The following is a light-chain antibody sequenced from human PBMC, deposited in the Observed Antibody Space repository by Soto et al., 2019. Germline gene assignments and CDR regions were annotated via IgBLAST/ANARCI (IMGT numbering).Light chain of an antibody. V-gene: IGKV3-15*01. J-gene: IGKJ1*01. Sequence: EIVMTQSPATLSVSPGEGATLSCRASQSVSHNLAWYQQKPGQAPRLLIYGASTRATGIPTRFSGGGSGTDFTLTISRLEPEDFAVYYCQHYGTSPRTFGQGTKVDIK. CDR3: QHYGTSPRT. CDR1: QSVSHN. CDR2: GAS.